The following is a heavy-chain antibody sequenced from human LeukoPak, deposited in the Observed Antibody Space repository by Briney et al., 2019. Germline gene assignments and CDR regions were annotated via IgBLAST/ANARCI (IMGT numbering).Heavy chain of an antibody. CDR1: GYTFTGYY. CDR2: INPNSGGT. CDR3: ARLSGVPDDDGHDY. J-gene: IGHJ4*02. D-gene: IGHD4-17*01. V-gene: IGHV1-2*02. Sequence: ASVKVSCKASGYTFTGYYMHWVRQAPGQGLEWMGWINPNSGGTNYAQKFQGRVTMTRNTSISTAYMELSRLRSDDTAVYYCARLSGVPDDDGHDYWGQGTLVTVSS.